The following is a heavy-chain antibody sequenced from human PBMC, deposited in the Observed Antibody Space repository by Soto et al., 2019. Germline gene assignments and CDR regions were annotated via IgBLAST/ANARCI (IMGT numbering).Heavy chain of an antibody. CDR3: AKDPREIQNWGIFDY. J-gene: IGHJ4*02. D-gene: IGHD7-27*01. CDR1: GFTFSSYG. CDR2: ISYDGSNK. V-gene: IGHV3-30*18. Sequence: GGSLRLSCAASGFTFSSYGMHWVRQAPGKGLEWVAVISYDGSNKYYADSVKGRFTISRDNSKNTLYLQMNSLRAEDTAVYYCAKDPREIQNWGIFDYWGQGSLVTGSS.